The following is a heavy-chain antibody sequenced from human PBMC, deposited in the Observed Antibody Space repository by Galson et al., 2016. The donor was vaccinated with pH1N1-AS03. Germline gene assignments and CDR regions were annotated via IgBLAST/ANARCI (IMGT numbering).Heavy chain of an antibody. Sequence: SGAEVKKPGGSLRLSCAASGFPFSGYSMNWVRQAPGKGLEWVSFISTSSSSIYYADSVKGRFTISRDNAQNLLYLQMNSLRDEDTAVYYCARDGHPQGISVAGSFDFWGQGTLVTVSS. J-gene: IGHJ4*02. D-gene: IGHD6-19*01. CDR2: ISTSSSSI. CDR3: ARDGHPQGISVAGSFDF. V-gene: IGHV3-21*01. CDR1: GFPFSGYS.